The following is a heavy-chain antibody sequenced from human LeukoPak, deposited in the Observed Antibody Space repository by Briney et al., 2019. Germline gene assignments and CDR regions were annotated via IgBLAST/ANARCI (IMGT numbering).Heavy chain of an antibody. CDR2: ISSSSSYI. CDR1: GFTFSSYS. D-gene: IGHD4-17*01. J-gene: IGHJ4*02. V-gene: IGHV3-21*01. Sequence: TGGSLRLSCAASGFTFSSYSMNWVRQAPGKGLEWVSSISSSSSYIYYADSVKGRFTISRDSAKNSLYLQMNSLRAEDTAVYYCARVATYGDPLPYWGQGTLVTVSS. CDR3: ARVATYGDPLPY.